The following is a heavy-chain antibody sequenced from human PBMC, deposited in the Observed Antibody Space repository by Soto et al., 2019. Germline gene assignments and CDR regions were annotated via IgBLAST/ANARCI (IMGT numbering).Heavy chain of an antibody. D-gene: IGHD2-15*01. CDR3: ARDTVGYCSGGSCYSADY. CDR1: GGTFSSYA. V-gene: IGHV1-69*01. CDR2: IIPIFGTA. J-gene: IGHJ4*02. Sequence: QVQLVQSGAEVKKPGSSVKVSCKASGGTFSSYAISWVRQAPGQGLEWMGGIIPIFGTANYAQKFQGRVTITADESTSTADMELSSLRSEDTAVYYCARDTVGYCSGGSCYSADYGGQGTLVTVSS.